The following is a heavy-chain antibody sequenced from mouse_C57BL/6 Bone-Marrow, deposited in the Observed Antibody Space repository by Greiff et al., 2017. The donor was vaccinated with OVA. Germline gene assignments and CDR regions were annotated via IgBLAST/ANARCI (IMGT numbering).Heavy chain of an antibody. D-gene: IGHD1-1*01. J-gene: IGHJ1*03. Sequence: QVQLQQPGTELVKPGASVKLSCKASGYTFTSYWMHWVKQRPGQGLEWIGNINPSNGGTNYNEKLKSKATLTVDKSSSTAYMQLSSLTSEDSAVYYCAREIYYYGSSHWYFDVWGTGTTVTVSS. CDR3: AREIYYYGSSHWYFDV. CDR2: INPSNGGT. CDR1: GYTFTSYW. V-gene: IGHV1-53*01.